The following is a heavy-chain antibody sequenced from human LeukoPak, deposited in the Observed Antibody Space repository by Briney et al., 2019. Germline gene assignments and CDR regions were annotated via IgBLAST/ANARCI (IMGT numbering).Heavy chain of an antibody. D-gene: IGHD3-9*01. V-gene: IGHV3-21*01. CDR2: ISSSSSYI. J-gene: IGHJ4*02. CDR1: GFTFSSYI. CDR3: ARATERYFSLIGY. Sequence: GGSLRLSCAASGFTFSSYIMNWVRQAPGKGLEWVSSISSSSSYIYYADSVKGRFTISRDNAKNSLYLQMNSLRAEDTAVYYCARATERYFSLIGYWGQGTLVTVSS.